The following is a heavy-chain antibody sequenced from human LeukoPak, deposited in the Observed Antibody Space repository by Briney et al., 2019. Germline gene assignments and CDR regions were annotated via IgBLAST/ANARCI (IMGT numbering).Heavy chain of an antibody. V-gene: IGHV4-59*01. D-gene: IGHD6-13*01. CDR1: GGSISSYY. CDR3: ARERGSYSSSWYCFDP. CDR2: IYYSGST. Sequence: SETLSLTCTVSGGSISSYYWSWIRQPPGKGLEWIGYIYYSGSTNYNPSLKSRVTISVDTSKNQFSLKLSSVTAEDTAVYYCARERGSYSSSWYCFDPWGQGTLVTVSS. J-gene: IGHJ5*02.